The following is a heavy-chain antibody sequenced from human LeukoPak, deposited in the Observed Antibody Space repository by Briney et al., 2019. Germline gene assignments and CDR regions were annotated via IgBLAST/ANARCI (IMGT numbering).Heavy chain of an antibody. CDR2: ISSSSSFI. CDR1: GFTFSSYW. D-gene: IGHD3-10*01. Sequence: GGSLRLSCTVSGFTFSSYWMSWVRQAPGKGLEWVSSISSSSSFIYYADSVKGRFTISRDNAKNSLYLQMNSLRAEDTAVYYCARVLRFGELFVIDYWGQGTLVTVSS. J-gene: IGHJ4*02. CDR3: ARVLRFGELFVIDY. V-gene: IGHV3-21*01.